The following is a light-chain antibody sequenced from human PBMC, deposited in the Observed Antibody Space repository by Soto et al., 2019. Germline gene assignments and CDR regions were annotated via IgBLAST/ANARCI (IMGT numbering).Light chain of an antibody. CDR1: QSVSSY. CDR3: QLRSNWPPMYT. V-gene: IGKV3-11*01. Sequence: EIVLTQSPATLSLSPGERATLSCRASQSVSSYLAWYQQKPGQAPRLLIYDASNSATGIPARFSGSGSGTDSTLTISSLEPEDFAVYYCQLRSNWPPMYTFVQGTKLEIK. CDR2: DAS. J-gene: IGKJ2*01.